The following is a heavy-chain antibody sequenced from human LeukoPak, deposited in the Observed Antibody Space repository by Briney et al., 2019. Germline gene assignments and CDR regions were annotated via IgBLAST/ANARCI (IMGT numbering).Heavy chain of an antibody. CDR3: AKSFYYGSGSYYSFDY. CDR1: GFTFSSYG. CDR2: ISYDGSNK. D-gene: IGHD3-10*01. V-gene: IGHV3-30*18. Sequence: GGSLRLSCAASGFTFSSYGMHWVRQAPGKGLEWVAVISYDGSNKYYADSVKGRFTISRDNSKNTLYLQMNSLRAEDTAVYYCAKSFYYGSGSYYSFDYWGQGTLVTVSS. J-gene: IGHJ4*02.